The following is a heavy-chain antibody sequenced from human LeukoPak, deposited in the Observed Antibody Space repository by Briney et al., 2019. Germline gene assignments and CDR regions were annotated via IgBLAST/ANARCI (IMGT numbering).Heavy chain of an antibody. CDR2: ISYDGSNK. D-gene: IGHD3-10*01. Sequence: PGGSLRLSCAASGFTFSSYGMHWVRQAPGKGLEWVAVISYDGSNKYYADSVKGRFTISRDNSKNTLYLQMNSLRAEDTAVYYWARSGLWFGELLDYWGQGTLVTVSS. CDR1: GFTFSSYG. J-gene: IGHJ4*02. CDR3: ARSGLWFGELLDY. V-gene: IGHV3-30*03.